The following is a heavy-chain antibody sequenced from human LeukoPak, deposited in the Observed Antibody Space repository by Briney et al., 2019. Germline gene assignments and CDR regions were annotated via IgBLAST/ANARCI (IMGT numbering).Heavy chain of an antibody. CDR3: ASHYYYGAGSYYNRWFDP. V-gene: IGHV4-59*04. J-gene: IGHJ5*02. D-gene: IGHD3-10*01. CDR2: MDYTGSA. CDR1: GGSISRYY. Sequence: SETLSLTCAASGGSISRYYWNWIRQPPGKGLECIGTMDYTGSAYYNPSLKSRVTISVDTSKNQFSLKLSSVTAADTALYYCASHYYYGAGSYYNRWFDPWGQGTLVTVSS.